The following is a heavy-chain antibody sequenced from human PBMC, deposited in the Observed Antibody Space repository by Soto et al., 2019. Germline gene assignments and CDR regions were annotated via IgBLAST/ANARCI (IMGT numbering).Heavy chain of an antibody. J-gene: IGHJ6*02. V-gene: IGHV3-30*18. CDR1: GFPFSNYG. Sequence: GGSLRLSCAVSGFPFSNYGMYWVRQAPGKGLEWVAHISYDGSNKYYADSVKGRFTISRDNSMNTLYLQMNNLRTEDSAVYYCAKGSGEKYYYYYYGLVVWGQGTPVTVFS. CDR3: AKGSGEKYYYYYYGLVV. CDR2: ISYDGSNK. D-gene: IGHD6-25*01.